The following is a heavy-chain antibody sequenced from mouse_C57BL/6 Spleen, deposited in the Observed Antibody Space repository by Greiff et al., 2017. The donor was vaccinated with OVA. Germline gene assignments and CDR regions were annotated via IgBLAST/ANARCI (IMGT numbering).Heavy chain of an antibody. CDR2: ILPGSGST. Sequence: VHLVESGAELMKPGASVKLSCKATGYTFTGYWIEWVKQRPGHGLEWIGEILPGSGSTNYNEKFKGKATFTADTSSNTAYMQLSSLTTEDSAIYYCARGNLYYGNYVWYFDVWGTGTTVTVSS. V-gene: IGHV1-9*01. D-gene: IGHD2-1*01. CDR1: GYTFTGYW. J-gene: IGHJ1*03. CDR3: ARGNLYYGNYVWYFDV.